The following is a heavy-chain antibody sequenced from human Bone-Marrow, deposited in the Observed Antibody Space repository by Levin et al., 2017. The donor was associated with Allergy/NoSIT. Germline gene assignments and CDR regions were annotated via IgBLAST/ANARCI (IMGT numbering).Heavy chain of an antibody. CDR3: ARPSQVTMVRGIIVTFAMDV. J-gene: IGHJ6*01. D-gene: IGHD3-10*01. V-gene: IGHV4-30-2*01. Sequence: LSQTLSLTCAVSGGSISTGGYSWSWIRQPQGRGLEWIGNIYHSGTTDYNPSLKSRVTISVDRSKNQFHLKLTSVTAADTAVYFCARPSQVTMVRGIIVTFAMDVWGRGTTVTVSS. CDR2: IYHSGTT. CDR1: GGSISTGGYS.